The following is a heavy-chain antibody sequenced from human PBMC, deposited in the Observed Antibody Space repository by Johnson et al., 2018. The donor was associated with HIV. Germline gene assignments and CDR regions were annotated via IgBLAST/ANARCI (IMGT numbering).Heavy chain of an antibody. CDR1: GFTFSSYG. V-gene: IGHV3-7*01. D-gene: IGHD4-17*01. CDR3: ARDSAVTITFDI. CDR2: IKQDGSEK. Sequence: EQLVESGGGVVQPGRSLRLSCAASGFTFSSYGMHWVRQAPGKGLEWVANIKQDGSEKYYVDSVKGRFTISRDNAKNSLYLQMNSLRAEDTAVYYCARDSAVTITFDIWGQGTMVTVSS. J-gene: IGHJ3*02.